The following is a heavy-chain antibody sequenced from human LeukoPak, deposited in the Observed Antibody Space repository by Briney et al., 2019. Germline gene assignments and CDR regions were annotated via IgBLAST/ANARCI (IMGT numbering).Heavy chain of an antibody. CDR2: IIPIFGTA. Sequence: VASMKVSCKASGGTFSSYAISWVRQAPGQGLEWMGGIIPIFGTANYAQKFQGRVTITADESTSTAYMELSSLRSEDTAVYYCARDYYDSSGYYPIYYYGMDVWGQGTTVTVSS. D-gene: IGHD3-22*01. CDR3: ARDYYDSSGYYPIYYYGMDV. CDR1: GGTFSSYA. J-gene: IGHJ6*02. V-gene: IGHV1-69*13.